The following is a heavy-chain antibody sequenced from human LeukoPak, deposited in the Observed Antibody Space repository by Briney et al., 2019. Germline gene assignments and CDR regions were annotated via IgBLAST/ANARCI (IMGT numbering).Heavy chain of an antibody. J-gene: IGHJ5*02. V-gene: IGHV4-59*01. CDR1: GGSISSYY. CDR2: IYYSGST. Sequence: SETLSLTCTVSGGSISSYYWSWIRQPPGKGLEWIGYIYYSGSTNYNPSLKSRVTISVDTSKNQFSLKLSSATAADTAVYYCARENRGCSSTSCYNWFDPWGQGTLVTVSS. D-gene: IGHD2-2*01. CDR3: ARENRGCSSTSCYNWFDP.